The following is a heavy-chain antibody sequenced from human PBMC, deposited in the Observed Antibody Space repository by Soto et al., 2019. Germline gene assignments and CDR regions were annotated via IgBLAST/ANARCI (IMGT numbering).Heavy chain of an antibody. Sequence: GGSLRLSCAASGFTFSSYSMNWVRQAPGKGLEWVSSISSSSSDIYYADSVKGRFTISRDNAKNSLYLQMNRLRAEDTAVYYCASSSPISDFDYWGQGTMVTVSS. J-gene: IGHJ4*02. CDR2: ISSSSSDI. CDR3: ASSSPISDFDY. V-gene: IGHV3-21*01. D-gene: IGHD6-13*01. CDR1: GFTFSSYS.